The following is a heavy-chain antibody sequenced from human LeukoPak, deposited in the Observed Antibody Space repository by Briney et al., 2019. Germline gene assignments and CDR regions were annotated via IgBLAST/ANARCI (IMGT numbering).Heavy chain of an antibody. J-gene: IGHJ5*02. CDR1: GYTFTSYA. CDR3: ARDWDDFWSGLSPNWFDP. Sequence: VASVTVSCKASGYTFTSYAMNWVRQAPGQGLEWMGWINTNTGNPTYAQGFTGRFVFSLDTSVSTAYLQISSLKAEDTAVYYCARDWDDFWSGLSPNWFDPWGQGTLVTVSS. CDR2: INTNTGNP. V-gene: IGHV7-4-1*02. D-gene: IGHD3-3*01.